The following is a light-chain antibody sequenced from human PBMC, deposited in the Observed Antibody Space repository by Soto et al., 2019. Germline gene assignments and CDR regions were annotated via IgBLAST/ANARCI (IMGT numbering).Light chain of an antibody. CDR1: QSLSSRY. CDR3: QQYGSSPYT. CDR2: GAS. V-gene: IGKV3-20*01. J-gene: IGKJ1*01. Sequence: LELRPGTLSLYHGDGSTLSSRASQSLSSRYLAWYQQKPGQAPRLLIYGASSRATGIPDRFSGSGSGTDVTLTISRLEPEDFAVYYCQQYGSSPYTFGQGTRWIS.